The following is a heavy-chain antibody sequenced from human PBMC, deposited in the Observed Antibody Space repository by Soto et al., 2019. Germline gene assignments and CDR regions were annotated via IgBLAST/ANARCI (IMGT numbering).Heavy chain of an antibody. CDR3: AREDGAAAAGFDY. V-gene: IGHV4-59*01. J-gene: IGHJ4*02. CDR1: GGSISSYY. D-gene: IGHD6-13*01. Sequence: QVQLQESGPGLVKPSETLSLTCTVSGGSISSYYWSWIRQPPGKGLEWIGYIYYSGSTNYNPSLKSRVTISVDPSKNQFSLKLSSVTAADTAVYYCAREDGAAAAGFDYWGQGTLVTVSS. CDR2: IYYSGST.